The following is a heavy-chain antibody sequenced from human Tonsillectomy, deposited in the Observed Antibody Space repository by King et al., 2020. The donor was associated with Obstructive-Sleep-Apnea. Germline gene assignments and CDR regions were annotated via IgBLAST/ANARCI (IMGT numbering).Heavy chain of an antibody. Sequence: LQLQESGPGLVKPSETLSLTCTVSGGSISRSSYYWGWIRQPPGKGLEWIGNIFYSGSTYYNPSLKSRVTISVDTSKNQFSLKLSSVTAADTAVYYCAGGDPGFCSSATCPRRKNDAFDIGGQGTMVTVSS. D-gene: IGHD2-2*01. J-gene: IGHJ3*02. CDR1: GGSISRSSYY. V-gene: IGHV4-39*07. CDR2: IFYSGST. CDR3: AGGDPGFCSSATCPRRKNDAFDI.